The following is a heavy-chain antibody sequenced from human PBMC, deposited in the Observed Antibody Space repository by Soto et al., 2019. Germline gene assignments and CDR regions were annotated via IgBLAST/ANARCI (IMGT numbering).Heavy chain of an antibody. V-gene: IGHV3-74*01. Sequence: EVQLVESGGGLVQPGGSLRLSCAASGFTLSNYWMHWVRQAPGKGPVWVSRINTDGSTTNYADSVKGRFTISRDNVKNTLYLHTNSLGAEDTAVYYCARDLGGYASHWGQGTLVTVSS. CDR2: INTDGSTT. D-gene: IGHD3-16*01. J-gene: IGHJ4*02. CDR1: GFTLSNYW. CDR3: ARDLGGYASH.